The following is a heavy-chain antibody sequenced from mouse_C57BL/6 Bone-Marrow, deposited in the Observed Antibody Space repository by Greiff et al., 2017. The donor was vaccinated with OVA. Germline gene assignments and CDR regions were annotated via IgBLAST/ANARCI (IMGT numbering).Heavy chain of an antibody. CDR1: GYTFTDYN. V-gene: IGHV1-22*01. CDR3: ARVGPIYYGNYWYFDV. D-gene: IGHD2-1*01. J-gene: IGHJ1*03. CDR2: INPNNGGT. Sequence: VQLQQSGPELVKPGASVKMSCKASGYTFTDYNMHWVKQSHGKSLEWIGYINPNNGGTSYNQKFKGKATLTVNKSSSTAYMELRSLTSEDSAVYYCARVGPIYYGNYWYFDVWGTGTTVTVSS.